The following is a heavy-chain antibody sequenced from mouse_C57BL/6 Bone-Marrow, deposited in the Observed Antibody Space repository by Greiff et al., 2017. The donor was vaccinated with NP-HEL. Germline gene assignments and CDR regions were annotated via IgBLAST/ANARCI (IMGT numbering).Heavy chain of an antibody. J-gene: IGHJ1*03. CDR2: IYYSGTI. CDR3: ARDRDYDGNFDV. V-gene: IGHV3-5*01. D-gene: IGHD2-4*01. Sequence: EVQLVESGPGLVKPSQTVFLTCTVTGISITTGNYRWSWIRQFPGHKLEWIGYIYYSGTITYNPSLTSRTTITRDTPKNQFFLEMNSLTAEDTATYYCARDRDYDGNFDVWGTGTTVTVSS. CDR1: GISITTGNYR.